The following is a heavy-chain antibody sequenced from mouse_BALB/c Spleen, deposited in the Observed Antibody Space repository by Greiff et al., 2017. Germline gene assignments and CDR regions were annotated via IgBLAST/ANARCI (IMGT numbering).Heavy chain of an antibody. D-gene: IGHD2-1*01. CDR3: ARMGGNSYYYAMDY. CDR2: IWSGGST. CDR1: GFSLTSYG. J-gene: IGHJ4*01. Sequence: QVQLKESGPGLVQPSQSLSITCTVSGFSLTSYGVHWVRQSPGKGLEWLGVIWSGGSTDYNAAFISRLSISKDNSKSQVFFKMNSLQANDTAIYYCARMGGNSYYYAMDYWGQGTSVTVSS. V-gene: IGHV2-2*02.